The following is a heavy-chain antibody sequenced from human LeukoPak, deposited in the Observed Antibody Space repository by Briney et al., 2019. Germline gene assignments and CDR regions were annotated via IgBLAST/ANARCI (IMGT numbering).Heavy chain of an antibody. CDR2: INPSGGST. CDR3: ARDAARHSAYYYYMDV. Sequence: ASVKVSCKASGYTFIGYYMYWVRQAPGQGLEWMGIINPSGGSTSYAQKFQGRVTMTRDMSTSTVYMELSSLRSEDTAVYYCARDAARHSAYYYYMDVWGKGTTVTVSS. D-gene: IGHD6-6*01. J-gene: IGHJ6*03. CDR1: GYTFIGYY. V-gene: IGHV1-46*01.